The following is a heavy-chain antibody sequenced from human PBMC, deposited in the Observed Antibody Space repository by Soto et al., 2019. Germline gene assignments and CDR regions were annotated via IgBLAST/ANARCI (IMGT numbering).Heavy chain of an antibody. D-gene: IGHD3-10*01. CDR2: ISAYNGNT. Sequence: ASVKVSCKASGYTFTSYGISWVRQAPGQGLEWMGWISAYNGNTNYAQKLQGRVTMTTDTSTSTAYMELRSLRSDDTAVYYCARGSGSYYNPLLDDYWGQGTLVTVSS. V-gene: IGHV1-18*01. J-gene: IGHJ4*02. CDR1: GYTFTSYG. CDR3: ARGSGSYYNPLLDDY.